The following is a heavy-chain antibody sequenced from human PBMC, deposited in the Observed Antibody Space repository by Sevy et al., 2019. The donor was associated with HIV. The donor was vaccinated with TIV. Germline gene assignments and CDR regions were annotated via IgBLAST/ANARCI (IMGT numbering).Heavy chain of an antibody. J-gene: IGHJ4*02. CDR3: VIGGRDSYVRYNDWHADY. CDR1: GYSFTTYW. V-gene: IGHV5-51*01. D-gene: IGHD3-9*01. Sequence: GESLKISCKGSGYSFTTYWIGWVRQMPGKDLEWIGIIYPSDSEIRCSPPFQGQVNISADKSISPAYLHWGSLKASDSAVYYCVIGGRDSYVRYNDWHADYWGQGTLVTVSS. CDR2: IYPSDSEI.